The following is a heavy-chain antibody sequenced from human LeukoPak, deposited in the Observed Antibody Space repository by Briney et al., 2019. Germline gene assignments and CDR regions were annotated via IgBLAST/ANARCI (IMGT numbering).Heavy chain of an antibody. J-gene: IGHJ3*01. Sequence: ASVKVSCKASGYSFDAYGISWVRQAPGQGLEWLGWISTYNGDTNYAQNLQGRVSMTTDTSTSTVSMELRSLRSDDTAVYYCARGCVHCSYTSRGGDSFNVWGQGTKVIVSS. CDR3: ARGCVHCSYTSRGGDSFNV. CDR2: ISTYNGDT. V-gene: IGHV1-18*01. D-gene: IGHD2-2*01. CDR1: GYSFDAYG.